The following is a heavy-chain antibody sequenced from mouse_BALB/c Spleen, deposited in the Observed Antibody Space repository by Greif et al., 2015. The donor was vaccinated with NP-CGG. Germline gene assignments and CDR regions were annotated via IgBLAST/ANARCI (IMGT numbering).Heavy chain of an antibody. CDR2: ISDGGSYT. D-gene: IGHD1-1*02. Sequence: EVQLVESGGGLVKPGGSLKLSCAASGFTFSDYYMYWVRQTPEKRLEWVATISDGGSYTYYPDSGKGRFTISRDNAKNSLYLQMSSLKSEDTAMYYCARDHYPAWFAYWGQGTLVTVSA. CDR3: ARDHYPAWFAY. CDR1: GFTFSDYY. J-gene: IGHJ3*01. V-gene: IGHV5-4*02.